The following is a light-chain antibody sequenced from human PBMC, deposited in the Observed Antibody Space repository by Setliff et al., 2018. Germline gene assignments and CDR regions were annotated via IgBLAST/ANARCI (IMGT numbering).Light chain of an antibody. V-gene: IGLV2-14*03. CDR3: SSYTSRTTLDV. Sequence: QSVLTQPASVSGSPGQSITISRTGSSSDIGAYDYVSWYQQHPGKAPKLMIYDVNNRPSGVSNRFSGSKSGNTASLTISGLQAEDEADYYCSSYTSRTTLDVFGTGTKGTVL. CDR2: DVN. J-gene: IGLJ1*01. CDR1: SSDIGAYDY.